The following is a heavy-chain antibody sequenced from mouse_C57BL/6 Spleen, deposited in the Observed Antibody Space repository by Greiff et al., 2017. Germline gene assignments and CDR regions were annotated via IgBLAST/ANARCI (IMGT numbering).Heavy chain of an antibody. V-gene: IGHV14-4*01. CDR2: IDPENGDT. J-gene: IGHJ3*01. CDR3: TTGYYGSSLAY. Sequence: EVQGVESGAELVRPGASVKLSCTASGFNIKDDYMHWVKQRPEQGLEWIGWIDPENGDTEYASKFQGKATITADTSSNTAYLQLSSLTSEDTAVYYCTTGYYGSSLAYWGQGTLVTVSA. CDR1: GFNIKDDY. D-gene: IGHD1-1*01.